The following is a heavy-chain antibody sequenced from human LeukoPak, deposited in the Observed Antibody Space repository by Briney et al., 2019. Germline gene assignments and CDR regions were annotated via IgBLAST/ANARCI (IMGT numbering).Heavy chain of an antibody. D-gene: IGHD3-3*01. CDR1: GFTFSSYW. CDR2: ISYDGSNK. J-gene: IGHJ6*03. CDR3: AKADYDFWSGYYTPMDV. Sequence: GGSLRLSCAASGFTFSSYWMSWVRQAPGKGLEWVAVISYDGSNKYYADSVKGRFTISRDNSKNTLYLQMNSLRAEDTAVYYCAKADYDFWSGYYTPMDVWGKGTTVTVS. V-gene: IGHV3-30*18.